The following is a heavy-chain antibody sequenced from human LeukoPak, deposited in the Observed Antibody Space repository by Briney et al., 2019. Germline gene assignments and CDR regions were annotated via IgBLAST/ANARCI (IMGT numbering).Heavy chain of an antibody. CDR2: IYSGGST. CDR3: ARVDYGGNSGYYGMDV. J-gene: IGHJ6*02. D-gene: IGHD4-23*01. CDR1: GFTVSSNY. Sequence: GGSLRLSCAASGFTVSSNYMSWVRQAPGKGLEWVSVIYSGGSTYYADSVKGRFTISRHNSKNTLYLQMNSLRAEDTAVYYCARVDYGGNSGYYGMDVWGQGTTVTVSS. V-gene: IGHV3-53*04.